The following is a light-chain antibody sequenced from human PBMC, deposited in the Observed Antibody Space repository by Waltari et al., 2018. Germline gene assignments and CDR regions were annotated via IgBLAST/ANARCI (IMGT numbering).Light chain of an antibody. V-gene: IGKV1-NL1*01. Sequence: DIQMTQSPSSLSASVGDRVTITCRASQGISNSLAWYQQKPGKAPKLLLYGASRLESGVPRRFSGSGSGTDYTLTISSLQPDDFATYYCQQYYFTPYTFGQGTKLDIK. J-gene: IGKJ2*01. CDR1: QGISNS. CDR2: GAS. CDR3: QQYYFTPYT.